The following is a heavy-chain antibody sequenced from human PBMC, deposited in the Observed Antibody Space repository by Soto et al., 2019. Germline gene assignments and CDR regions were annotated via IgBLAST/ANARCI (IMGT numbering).Heavy chain of an antibody. CDR3: AKIDSSGYYRAFDI. D-gene: IGHD3-22*01. CDR1: GFTFISYS. CDR2: ISSSSSTI. V-gene: IGHV3-48*02. Sequence: PGGSLRLSCAASGFTFISYSMNWVRQAPGKGLEWVSYISSSSSTIYYADSVKGRFTISRDNAKNSLYLQMNSLRDEDTAVYYCAKIDSSGYYRAFDIWGQGTMVTVSS. J-gene: IGHJ3*02.